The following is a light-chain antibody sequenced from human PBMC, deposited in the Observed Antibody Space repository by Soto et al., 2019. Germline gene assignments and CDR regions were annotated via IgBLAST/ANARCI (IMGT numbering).Light chain of an antibody. Sequence: QAVVTQPRSASGTPGQWVTISGSGSSSNIGSHNVNWYQQLPGTAPKLLIYSNNQRPSGVPDRLSGSKSGTSASLAISGLQSEDKADYYCAAWDDSLNGYVFGTGTKVTVL. V-gene: IGLV1-44*01. CDR1: SSNIGSHN. J-gene: IGLJ1*01. CDR2: SNN. CDR3: AAWDDSLNGYV.